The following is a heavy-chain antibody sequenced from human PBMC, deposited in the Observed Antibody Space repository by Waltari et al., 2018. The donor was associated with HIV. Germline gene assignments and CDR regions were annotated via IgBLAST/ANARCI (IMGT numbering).Heavy chain of an antibody. Sequence: QVQLVQSGAEVKKPGASARLSCRASGYAFTPFYIHWLRQAPGQGPEWVGCVNPKLGTHSYNRGFRGRVTMARDTSRSTVYMELTSLKSEDTAVYFCARGVPIIGRTTPFDHWGQGTLMTVSS. CDR3: ARGVPIIGRTTPFDH. D-gene: IGHD2-2*01. V-gene: IGHV1-46*01. CDR1: GYAFTPFY. J-gene: IGHJ5*02. CDR2: VNPKLGTH.